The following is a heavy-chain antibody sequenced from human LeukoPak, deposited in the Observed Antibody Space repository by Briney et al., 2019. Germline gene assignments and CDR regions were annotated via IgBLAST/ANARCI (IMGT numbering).Heavy chain of an antibody. CDR2: IYYSGST. CDR1: GGSISSSSYY. D-gene: IGHD1-26*01. J-gene: IGHJ4*02. V-gene: IGHV4-39*07. CDR3: ATEWELLYYFDY. Sequence: SETLSLTCTVSGGSISSSSYYWGWIRQPPGKGLEWIGSIYYSGSTYYNPSLKSRVTISVDTSKNQFSLKLSSVTAADTAVYYCATEWELLYYFDYWGQGTLVTVSS.